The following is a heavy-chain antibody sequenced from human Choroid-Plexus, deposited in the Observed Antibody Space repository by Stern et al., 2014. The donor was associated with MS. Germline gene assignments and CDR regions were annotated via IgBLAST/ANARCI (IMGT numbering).Heavy chain of an antibody. V-gene: IGHV3-30*18. CDR3: AKDRQYLTYFFDH. J-gene: IGHJ5*02. CDR2: VSYDGSNK. CDR1: GFTLGSCA. Sequence: VQLVESGGGVVQPGRPLRLSCVASGFTLGSCAMHWVRQAPGKGLEWVAGVSYDGSNKYYADSVKGRFTISRDNCQNTLYMQMSSLRPEDTAVYYCAKDRQYLTYFFDHWGQGSLVTVSS. D-gene: IGHD2/OR15-2a*01.